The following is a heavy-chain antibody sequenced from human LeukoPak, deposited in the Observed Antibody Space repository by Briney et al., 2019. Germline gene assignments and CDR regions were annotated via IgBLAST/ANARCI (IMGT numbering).Heavy chain of an antibody. D-gene: IGHD6-19*01. V-gene: IGHV3-11*03. Sequence: GGALRLSCAASGFTFSDEYMSWIRQAPGKGPEWVSYISNSGSYTNYADSVKGRFTTSRDNAKNSLYLQMNSLRAEDTAVYYCARSRGAGPGAYFDYWGQGTLITLSA. CDR2: ISNSGSYT. CDR1: GFTFSDEY. CDR3: ARSRGAGPGAYFDY. J-gene: IGHJ4*02.